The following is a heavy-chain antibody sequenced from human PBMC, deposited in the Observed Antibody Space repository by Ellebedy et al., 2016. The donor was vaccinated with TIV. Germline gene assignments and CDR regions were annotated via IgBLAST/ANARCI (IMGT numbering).Heavy chain of an antibody. J-gene: IGHJ6*02. CDR1: GFTFSDYS. CDR3: ARDYPSRYYAMDV. CDR2: ISSRSGTI. Sequence: GGSLRLSXAASGFTFSDYSMNWVRQAPGKGLEWVSYISSRSGTIYYADSVKGRFSISRDNAKNSLYLEMNILRAEDTAVYYCARDYPSRYYAMDVWGQGTTVTVSS. V-gene: IGHV3-48*01.